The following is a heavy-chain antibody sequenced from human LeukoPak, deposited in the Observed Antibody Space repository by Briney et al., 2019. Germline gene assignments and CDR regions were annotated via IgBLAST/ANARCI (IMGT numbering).Heavy chain of an antibody. J-gene: IGHJ3*02. CDR1: GGSISSSSYY. V-gene: IGHV4-61*05. Sequence: PSETLSLTCTVSGGSISSSSYYWGWIRQPPGKGLEWIGYIYYSGSTNYNPSLKSRVTISVDTSKNQFSLKLSSVTAADTAMYYCARGRVRGVMGPRLPHDAFDIWGQGTMVTVSS. CDR2: IYYSGST. D-gene: IGHD3-10*01. CDR3: ARGRVRGVMGPRLPHDAFDI.